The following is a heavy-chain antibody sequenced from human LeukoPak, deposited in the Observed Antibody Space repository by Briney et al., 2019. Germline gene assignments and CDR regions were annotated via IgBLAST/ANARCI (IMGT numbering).Heavy chain of an antibody. J-gene: IGHJ4*02. CDR1: GFTFTGHS. CDR3: AKDDRWLQFCC. D-gene: IGHD5-24*01. CDR2: IIPSGHTT. Sequence: GGSLRLSCVASGFTFTGHSMHWVRQAPGKGLEWVSGIIPSGHTTYYADSVRGRFTISRDNSRNTVYLQMNSLRAEDTAVYYCAKDDRWLQFCCWGQGTLVTVSA. V-gene: IGHV3-23*01.